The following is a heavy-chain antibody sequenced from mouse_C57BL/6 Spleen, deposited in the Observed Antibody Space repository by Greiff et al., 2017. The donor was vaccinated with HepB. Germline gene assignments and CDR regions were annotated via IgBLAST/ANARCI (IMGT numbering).Heavy chain of an antibody. CDR3: ANYYYGSSSFYAMDY. D-gene: IGHD1-1*01. Sequence: QVQLQQSGAELVKPGASVKMSCKASGYTFTSYWITWVKQRPGQGLEWIGDIYPGSGSTNYNEKFKSKATLTVDTSSSTAYMQLSSLTSEDSAVYYCANYYYGSSSFYAMDYWGQGTSVTVSS. J-gene: IGHJ4*01. CDR2: IYPGSGST. V-gene: IGHV1-55*01. CDR1: GYTFTSYW.